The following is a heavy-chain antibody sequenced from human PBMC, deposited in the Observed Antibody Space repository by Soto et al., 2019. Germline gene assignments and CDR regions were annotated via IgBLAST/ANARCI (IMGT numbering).Heavy chain of an antibody. J-gene: IGHJ4*02. Sequence: SETLSLTCTVYGGSFSGYYWSWIRQPPGKGLEWIGEINHSGSTNYNPSLKSRVTISVDTSKNQFSLKLSSVTAADTAVYYCARAGTVVRSFDWGLGTLVTVSS. D-gene: IGHD2-15*01. CDR1: GGSFSGYY. CDR2: INHSGST. V-gene: IGHV4-34*01. CDR3: ARAGTVVRSFD.